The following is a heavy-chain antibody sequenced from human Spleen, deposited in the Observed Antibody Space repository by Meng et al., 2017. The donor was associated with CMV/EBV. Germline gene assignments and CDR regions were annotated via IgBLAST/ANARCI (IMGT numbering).Heavy chain of an antibody. J-gene: IGHJ4*02. Sequence: GESLKISCAASRFTFSSYSMNWVRQAPGKGLEWVSSISSSSGYIYYADSVKGRFTISRDNAKNSLYLQMNSLRAEDTAVYYCARDYYDFWSGYGYWGQGTLVTVS. D-gene: IGHD3-3*01. CDR2: ISSSSGYI. V-gene: IGHV3-21*01. CDR3: ARDYYDFWSGYGY. CDR1: RFTFSSYS.